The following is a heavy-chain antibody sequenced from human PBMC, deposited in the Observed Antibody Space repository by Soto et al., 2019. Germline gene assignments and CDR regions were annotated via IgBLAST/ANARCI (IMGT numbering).Heavy chain of an antibody. D-gene: IGHD6-19*01. CDR3: ARDQVAGTRYFDL. CDR1: GFTFSSYS. Sequence: EVQLVESGGGLVTPGGSLRLSCAASGFTFSSYSMNWVRQAPGKGLEWVSSISSSSSYIYYADSVKGRFTISRDNAKNSLYLQMNSLRAEDTAVYYCARDQVAGTRYFDLWGRGTLVTVSS. V-gene: IGHV3-21*01. J-gene: IGHJ2*01. CDR2: ISSSSSYI.